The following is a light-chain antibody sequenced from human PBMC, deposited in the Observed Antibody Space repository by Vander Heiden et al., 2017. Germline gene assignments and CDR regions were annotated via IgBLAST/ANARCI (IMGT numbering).Light chain of an antibody. CDR3: QQYHIYSWT. Sequence: DIQMTQSPSTLSASVGDRVTITCRASQSINSWLAWYQQKPGRAPKLLIYQASSLQGGVPSRFSGSGSGTEFILTISSLQPDDFATYYCQQYHIYSWTFGQGTKVEIK. CDR2: QAS. J-gene: IGKJ1*01. CDR1: QSINSW. V-gene: IGKV1-5*03.